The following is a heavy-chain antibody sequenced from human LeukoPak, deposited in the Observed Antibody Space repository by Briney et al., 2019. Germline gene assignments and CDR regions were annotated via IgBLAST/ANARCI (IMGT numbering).Heavy chain of an antibody. J-gene: IGHJ5*02. D-gene: IGHD1-1*01. CDR1: GGSVSSGNYY. Sequence: PSETLSLTCTVSGGSVSSGNYYWSWIRQPPGKGLEWNGYIYYSGSTNYNPSLKSRVTIAAATSKNQFSLKLSSVTAADTAVYYCAREIRSRGTGWFDPWGQASLVTVSS. CDR3: AREIRSRGTGWFDP. V-gene: IGHV4-61*01. CDR2: IYYSGST.